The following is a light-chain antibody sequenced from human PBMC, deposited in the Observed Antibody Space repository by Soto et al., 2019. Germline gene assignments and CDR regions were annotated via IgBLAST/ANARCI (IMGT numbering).Light chain of an antibody. CDR2: KAS. J-gene: IGKJ1*01. V-gene: IGKV1-5*03. CDR1: QSISSW. Sequence: DIQMTQSPSTLSASVGDRVTITCRASQSISSWLAWYQQKPGKVPKLLIYKASSLESGVPSRFSGSGSGTEFTLTISSLQPGDFATYYCQQYSSRSTFGQGTKVDI. CDR3: QQYSSRST.